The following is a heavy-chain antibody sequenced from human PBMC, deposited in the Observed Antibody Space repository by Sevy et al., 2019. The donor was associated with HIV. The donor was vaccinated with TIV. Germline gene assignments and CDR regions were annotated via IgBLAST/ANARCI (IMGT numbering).Heavy chain of an antibody. J-gene: IGHJ6*02. CDR2: ISSSSSYI. Sequence: GGSLRLSCAASGFTFSSYSMNWVRQAPGKGLEWVSSISSSSSYIYYADSVKGRFTISRDNAKNTLYVQMNSLRAEDTAVYYCAKGFCSGGTCPRDYYYYGMDVWGQGTTVTVSS. CDR1: GFTFSSYS. D-gene: IGHD2-15*01. V-gene: IGHV3-21*04. CDR3: AKGFCSGGTCPRDYYYYGMDV.